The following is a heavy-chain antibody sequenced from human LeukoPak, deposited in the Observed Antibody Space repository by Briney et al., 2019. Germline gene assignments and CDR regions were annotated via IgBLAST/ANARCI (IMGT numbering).Heavy chain of an antibody. D-gene: IGHD3-22*01. CDR2: ISGSGGST. J-gene: IGHJ4*02. Sequence: GGSLRLSSAASGFTFSSYAMSWVRQAPGKGLEWVSAISGSGGSTYYADSVKGRFTISRDNSKNTLYLQMNSLRAEDTAVYYCAKDGSYDSSGLWPQPYDYWGQGTLVTVSS. CDR1: GFTFSSYA. V-gene: IGHV3-23*01. CDR3: AKDGSYDSSGLWPQPYDY.